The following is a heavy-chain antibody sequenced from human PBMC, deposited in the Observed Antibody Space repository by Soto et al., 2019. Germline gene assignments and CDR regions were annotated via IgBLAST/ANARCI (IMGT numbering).Heavy chain of an antibody. CDR3: ARERGGWSDPPVRYFDL. J-gene: IGHJ2*01. V-gene: IGHV3-33*01. D-gene: IGHD2-15*01. Sequence: QVQLVESGGGVVQPGRSLRLSCAASGFTFSSYGMHWVRQAPGKGLEWVAVIWYDGSNKYYADSVKGRFTISRDNSKNTLYLQMNSLGAEDTAVYYCARERGGWSDPPVRYFDLWGRGTLVTVSS. CDR2: IWYDGSNK. CDR1: GFTFSSYG.